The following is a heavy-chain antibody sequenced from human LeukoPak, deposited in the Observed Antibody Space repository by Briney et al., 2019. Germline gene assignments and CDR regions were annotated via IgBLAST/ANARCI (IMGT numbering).Heavy chain of an antibody. CDR2: INPNSGGT. D-gene: IGHD1-26*01. V-gene: IGHV1-2*02. Sequence: VASVKVSCKASGYTFTGYYMHWVRQAPGQGLEWMGWINPNSGGTNYAQKFQGRVTMTRDTSISTAYMELSRLRSDDTAVYYCAREIGDPSGSYYGYWGQGTLVTVSS. CDR1: GYTFTGYY. CDR3: AREIGDPSGSYYGY. J-gene: IGHJ4*02.